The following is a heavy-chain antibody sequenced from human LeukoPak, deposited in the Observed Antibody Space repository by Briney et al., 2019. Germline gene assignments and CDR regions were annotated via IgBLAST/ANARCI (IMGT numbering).Heavy chain of an antibody. CDR1: GFTFSRSD. CDR2: TSSSGGNT. Sequence: GGSLRLSCAASGFTFSRSDMSWIRQTPGKGLEWVSATSSSGGNTFTADSVKGRFTISRDNSKNTVFLQMNSLRVEDTAVYYCAKIHCGRFSCSRVAYWGQGPLVTV. CDR3: AKIHCGRFSCSRVAY. V-gene: IGHV3-23*01. J-gene: IGHJ4*02. D-gene: IGHD2-21*01.